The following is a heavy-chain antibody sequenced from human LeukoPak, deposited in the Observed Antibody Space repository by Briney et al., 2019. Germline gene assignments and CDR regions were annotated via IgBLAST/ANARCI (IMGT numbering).Heavy chain of an antibody. D-gene: IGHD4-23*01. CDR1: GYTFTSYD. V-gene: IGHV1-8*01. CDR3: ARRWRDYCYYGMDV. Sequence: ASVKVSCKASGYTFTSYDINWVRQATGQGLEWMGWMNPNSGNTGYAQKFQGRVTMTRNTSISTAYMELSSLRSEDTAVYYCARRWRDYCYYGMDVWGQGTTVTVSS. CDR2: MNPNSGNT. J-gene: IGHJ6*02.